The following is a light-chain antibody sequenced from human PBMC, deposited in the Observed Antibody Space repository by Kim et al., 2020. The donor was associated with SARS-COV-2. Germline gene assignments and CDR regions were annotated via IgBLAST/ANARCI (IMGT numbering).Light chain of an antibody. Sequence: ASVGDRVTITGRASQSIGKYLSWYQQKPGKAPKALINDASRLQSGVPSRFSGSGSGTDFSLTINSLQPEDFATYFCQQTYSVPQTFGPGTKVDIK. J-gene: IGKJ1*01. CDR1: QSIGKY. CDR3: QQTYSVPQT. V-gene: IGKV1-39*01. CDR2: DAS.